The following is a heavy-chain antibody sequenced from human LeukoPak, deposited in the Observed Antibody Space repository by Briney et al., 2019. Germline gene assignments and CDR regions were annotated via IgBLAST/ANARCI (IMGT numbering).Heavy chain of an antibody. CDR1: GFTFSSYG. D-gene: IGHD6-19*01. CDR2: ISYDGSNK. J-gene: IGHJ5*02. CDR3: AKDRYSSGWLVDP. Sequence: GGSLRLSCAASGFTFSSYGMHWVCQAPGKGLEWVAVISYDGSNKYYADSVKGRFTISRDNSKNTLYLQMNSLRAEDTAVYYCAKDRYSSGWLVDPWGQGTLVTVSS. V-gene: IGHV3-30*18.